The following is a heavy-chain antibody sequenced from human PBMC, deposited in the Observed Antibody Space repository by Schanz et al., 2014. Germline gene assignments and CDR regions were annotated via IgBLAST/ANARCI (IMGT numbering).Heavy chain of an antibody. CDR2: IIPSLGLA. J-gene: IGHJ4*02. V-gene: IGHV1-69*04. CDR1: GGTFSSFG. D-gene: IGHD6-6*01. CDR3: ARDQSPYTNSSDVRYFDY. Sequence: QLQLVQSGAEVKKPGSSVKVSCKASGGTFSSFGINWVRQAPGQGLEWMGRIIPSLGLAKYEQKFQDKVTITADTSTTTAYMELSGLRSEDTAVYYCARDQSPYTNSSDVRYFDYCGQGSLVTVSS.